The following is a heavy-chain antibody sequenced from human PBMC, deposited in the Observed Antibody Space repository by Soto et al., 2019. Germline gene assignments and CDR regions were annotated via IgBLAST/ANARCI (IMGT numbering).Heavy chain of an antibody. CDR1: GYTFTGYG. D-gene: IGHD2-15*01. CDR2: ISGYNGKT. J-gene: IGHJ6*02. CDR3: ARKGGVPYYYYGMDV. V-gene: IGHV1-18*01. Sequence: DSVKASCRASGYTFTGYGISWVRQAPEQGLEWMGWISGYNGKTNYAQKVQDRVTMTTDTSTSTVYMELRSLRSDDTAVYYCARKGGVPYYYYGMDVWGQGTTGTVSS.